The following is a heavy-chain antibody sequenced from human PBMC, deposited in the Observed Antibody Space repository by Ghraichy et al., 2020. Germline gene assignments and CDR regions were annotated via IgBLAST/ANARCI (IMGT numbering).Heavy chain of an antibody. CDR2: IYYSGST. D-gene: IGHD3-22*01. V-gene: IGHV4-39*01. Sequence: TLSLTCTVSGGSISSSSYYWGWIRQPPGKGLEWIGSIYYSGSTYYNPSLKSRVTISVDTSKNQFSLKLSSVTAADTAVYYCARLPDYYDSSGYYLEIYWGQGTLVTVSS. CDR1: GGSISSSSYY. CDR3: ARLPDYYDSSGYYLEIY. J-gene: IGHJ4*02.